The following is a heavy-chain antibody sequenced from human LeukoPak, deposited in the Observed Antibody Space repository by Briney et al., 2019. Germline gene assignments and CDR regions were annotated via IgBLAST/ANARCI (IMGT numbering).Heavy chain of an antibody. Sequence: RGSLRLSCAASGFIFSSYDMYWVRHAPGRGLEWVAVISNDGNNKQYAASVKVRFTISRDNSKNTLYLQMNSLRADDTAVYHCAKDGLMRFFDYWGQGTLVTVSS. CDR3: AKDGLMRFFDY. CDR1: GFIFSSYD. J-gene: IGHJ4*02. V-gene: IGHV3-30*18. D-gene: IGHD2-8*01. CDR2: ISNDGNNK.